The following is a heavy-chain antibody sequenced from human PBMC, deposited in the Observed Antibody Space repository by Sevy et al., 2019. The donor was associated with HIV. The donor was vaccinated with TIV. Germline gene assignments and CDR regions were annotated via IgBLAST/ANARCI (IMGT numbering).Heavy chain of an antibody. Sequence: GGFLRLSCAASGFTFSSYEMNWVRQAPGKGLEWVSYISSSGSTIYYADSVKGRFTISRDNAKNSLYLQMNSLRAEDTAVYYCAREGSIFGVVPNYGMDVWGQGTTVTVSS. CDR1: GFTFSSYE. V-gene: IGHV3-48*03. CDR3: AREGSIFGVVPNYGMDV. J-gene: IGHJ6*02. CDR2: ISSSGSTI. D-gene: IGHD3-3*01.